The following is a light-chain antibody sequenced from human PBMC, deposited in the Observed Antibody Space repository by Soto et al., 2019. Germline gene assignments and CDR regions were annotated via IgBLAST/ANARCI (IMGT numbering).Light chain of an antibody. Sequence: QSVLTQPPSASGSPGQSVTISCTGTSSDVGRYNFVSWYQQQPGKAPKLLIYEVTQRPSGVPDRFSGSKSGNTASLTVSGLQADDEADYYCSSYAGTNMGVFGTGTRSPS. V-gene: IGLV2-8*01. J-gene: IGLJ1*01. CDR2: EVT. CDR3: SSYAGTNMGV. CDR1: SSDVGRYNF.